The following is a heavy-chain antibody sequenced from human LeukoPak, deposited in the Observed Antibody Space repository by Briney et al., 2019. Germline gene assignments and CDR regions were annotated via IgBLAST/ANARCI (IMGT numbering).Heavy chain of an antibody. Sequence: SVKVSCTASGGTFSIYAISWVRQAPGQGLEWMGGIIPIFGTANYAQKFQGRVTITADESTSTAYMELSSLRSEDTAVYYCARVLLDSSSWYSHFDYWGQGTLVTVSS. D-gene: IGHD6-13*01. CDR2: IIPIFGTA. CDR1: GGTFSIYA. CDR3: ARVLLDSSSWYSHFDY. V-gene: IGHV1-69*13. J-gene: IGHJ4*02.